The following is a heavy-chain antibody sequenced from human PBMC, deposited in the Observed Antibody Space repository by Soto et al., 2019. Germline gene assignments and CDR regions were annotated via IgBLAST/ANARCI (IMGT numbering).Heavy chain of an antibody. D-gene: IGHD3-10*01. CDR2: ISGSGSIT. V-gene: IGHV3-48*03. Sequence: GGSLRLSCAASGFTSSSYEMNWVRQAPGKGLEWVSYISGSGSITHYADSVRGRFTISRDNSKNTLYLQMSGLRVEDSAVYYCARGSTDAYPGSRIFDFWGRGTLVTVSS. CDR1: GFTSSSYE. CDR3: ARGSTDAYPGSRIFDF. J-gene: IGHJ4*02.